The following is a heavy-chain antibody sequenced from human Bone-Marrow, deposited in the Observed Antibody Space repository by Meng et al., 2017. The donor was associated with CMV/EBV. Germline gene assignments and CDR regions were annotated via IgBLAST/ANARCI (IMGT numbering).Heavy chain of an antibody. D-gene: IGHD3-10*01. J-gene: IGHJ4*02. Sequence: GESLKISCAASGFTFSSYSMNWVRQTPGKGLEWVAFIRYDGSKKDHADSVKGRFTISRDDSKNTLYVQMNSLRAEDTAVYYCAKEGKRGSEDVDYWGQGSLVTVSS. CDR2: IRYDGSKK. V-gene: IGHV3-30*02. CDR3: AKEGKRGSEDVDY. CDR1: GFTFSSYS.